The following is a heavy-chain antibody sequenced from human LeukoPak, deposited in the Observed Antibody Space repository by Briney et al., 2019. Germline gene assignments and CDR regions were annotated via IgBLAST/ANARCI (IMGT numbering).Heavy chain of an antibody. CDR3: ARDMAGYIPDWYFDL. D-gene: IGHD5-18*01. CDR2: ISSSSSYI. V-gene: IGHV3-21*01. J-gene: IGHJ2*01. Sequence: GGSLRLSCAASGFTFSSYSMNWVRQAPGKGLEWVSSISSSSSYIYYADSVKGRFTISRDNSKNTLYLQMNSLRAEDTAVYYCARDMAGYIPDWYFDLWGRGTLVTVSS. CDR1: GFTFSSYS.